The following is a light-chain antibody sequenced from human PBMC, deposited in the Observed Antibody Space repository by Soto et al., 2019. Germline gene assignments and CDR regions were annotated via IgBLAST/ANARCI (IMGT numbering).Light chain of an antibody. CDR1: QSIGSW. V-gene: IGKV1-5*03. CDR3: QQYNDFQYT. Sequence: DIQMTQSPSTLSASVGAGVTITCRARQSIGSWLAWYQQKPGKAPKLLIYKATNLQSGVPSRFSGSGSGTDFSLTISSLQPVDSATYFCQQYNDFQYTWGPGTNLDI. J-gene: IGKJ2*01. CDR2: KAT.